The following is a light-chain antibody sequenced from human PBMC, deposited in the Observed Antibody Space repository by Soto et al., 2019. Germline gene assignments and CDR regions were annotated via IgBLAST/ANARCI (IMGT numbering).Light chain of an antibody. Sequence: EIVYTPSPGTPSLSPGESATLSGRASQSVSSSYLAWYQQKPGQAPRLLIYGEYSRATGIPDRFSGSGSGTDFTLTISRMETEDLAVYYCQQYGSSNRSFGKGTKVEIK. CDR1: QSVSSSY. CDR2: GEY. V-gene: IGKV3-20*01. J-gene: IGKJ1*01. CDR3: QQYGSSNRS.